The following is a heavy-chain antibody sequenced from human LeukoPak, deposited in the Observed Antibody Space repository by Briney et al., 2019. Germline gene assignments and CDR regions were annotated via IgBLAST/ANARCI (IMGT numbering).Heavy chain of an antibody. CDR1: GYTFTSYD. J-gene: IGHJ5*02. D-gene: IGHD4-17*01. Sequence: ASVKASCKASGYTFTSYDINWVRQATGQGLEWMGWMNPNSGNTGYAQKFQGRVTMTRNTSISTAYMELSSLRSEDTAVYYCARGHPHYGDYEVDPWGQGTLVTVSS. CDR3: ARGHPHYGDYEVDP. CDR2: MNPNSGNT. V-gene: IGHV1-8*01.